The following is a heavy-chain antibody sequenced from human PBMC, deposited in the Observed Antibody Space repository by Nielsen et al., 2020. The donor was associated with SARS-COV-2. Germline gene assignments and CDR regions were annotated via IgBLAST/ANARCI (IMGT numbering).Heavy chain of an antibody. CDR2: ISAKSGDT. V-gene: IGHV1-18*01. CDR1: GYTFTTYG. J-gene: IGHJ4*02. CDR3: ASVPTYYDKLAGYLPAGRFDY. D-gene: IGHD3-9*01. Sequence: ASVKVSCKASGYTFTTYGVSWVRQAPGQGLQWMGWISAKSGDTNYAQKFQGRVTMTTDTSTTTVYMELRSLRFDDTAVYYCASVPTYYDKLAGYLPAGRFDYWGQGSLVTVSS.